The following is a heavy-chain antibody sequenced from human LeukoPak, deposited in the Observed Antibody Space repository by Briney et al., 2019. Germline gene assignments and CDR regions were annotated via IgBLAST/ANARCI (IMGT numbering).Heavy chain of an antibody. CDR1: GYTFTGYY. J-gene: IGHJ6*02. D-gene: IGHD1-26*01. CDR3: ARDRPSGSSSYYYGMDV. V-gene: IGHV1-2*04. Sequence: ALVKVSCKASGYTFTGYYMHWVRQAPGQGLEWMGWINPNSGGTNYAQKFQGWVTMTRDTSISTAYMELSRLRSDDTAVYYCARDRPSGSSSYYYGMDVWGQGTTVTVSS. CDR2: INPNSGGT.